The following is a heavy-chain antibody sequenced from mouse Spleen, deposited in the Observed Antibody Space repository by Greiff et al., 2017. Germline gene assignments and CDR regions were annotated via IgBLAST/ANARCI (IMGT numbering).Heavy chain of an antibody. CDR3: ATGWVTFAY. J-gene: IGHJ3*01. CDR2: IYPGDGDT. CDR1: GYAFSSSW. Sequence: QVQLKQSGPELVKPGASVKISCKASGYAFSSSWMNWVKQRPGKGLEWIGRIYPGDGDTNYNGKFKGKATLTADKSSSTAYMQLSSLTSEDSAVYFCATGWVTFAYWGQGTLVTVSA. V-gene: IGHV1-82*01. D-gene: IGHD3-1*01.